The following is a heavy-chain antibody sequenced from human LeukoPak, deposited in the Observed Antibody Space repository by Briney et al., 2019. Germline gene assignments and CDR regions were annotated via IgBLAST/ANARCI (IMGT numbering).Heavy chain of an antibody. Sequence: PGGSLRLSCVASGFTFSSYGMSWVRQAPGKGLEWVSSISGSGSRTYHADSVKGRFTISRDNSKNTLYLQMNSLRAEDTAVYYCAKDISGYYRPFDYWGQGTLVTVSS. D-gene: IGHD3-22*01. CDR2: ISGSGSRT. CDR3: AKDISGYYRPFDY. V-gene: IGHV3-23*01. J-gene: IGHJ4*02. CDR1: GFTFSSYG.